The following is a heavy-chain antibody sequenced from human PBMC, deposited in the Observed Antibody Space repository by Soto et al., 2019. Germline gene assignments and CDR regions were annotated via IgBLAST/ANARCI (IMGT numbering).Heavy chain of an antibody. D-gene: IGHD5-18*01. CDR2: IYHSGST. J-gene: IGHJ4*02. V-gene: IGHV4-30-2*01. CDR1: GGSISGGVYS. Sequence: PSETMSLTRAVSGGSISGGVYSWSWIRQPPGKGLEWIGYIYHSGSTYYNPSLKSRVTISVDRSKNQFSLKLSSVTATDTAVYYCARADTAMVIDYWGQGTLVTVSS. CDR3: ARADTAMVIDY.